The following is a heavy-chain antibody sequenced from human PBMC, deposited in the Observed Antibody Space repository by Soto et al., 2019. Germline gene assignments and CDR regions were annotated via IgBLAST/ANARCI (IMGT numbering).Heavy chain of an antibody. D-gene: IGHD3-10*01. Sequence: QVQLQESGPGLVKPSETLSLTCSVSGGSVNSGNYYWSWIRQPPGKGLEWIGYIYYSGSTNHNPSLNNRLTISLDTSKNQFSLSLNSVTAADTAVYYCAGVGVTMIRGADYWGQGTLVTVSS. CDR2: IYYSGST. CDR3: AGVGVTMIRGADY. V-gene: IGHV4-61*01. J-gene: IGHJ4*02. CDR1: GGSVNSGNYY.